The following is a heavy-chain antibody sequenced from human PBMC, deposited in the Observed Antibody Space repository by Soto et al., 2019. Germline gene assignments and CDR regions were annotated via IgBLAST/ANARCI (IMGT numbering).Heavy chain of an antibody. D-gene: IGHD5-12*01. CDR1: VRSISGGTYY. Sequence: PLSLTCTVAVRSISGGTYYLGWIRQHPEKGLSWNGYIYYSGSTCHNPSLKSRVTISVDTSKNQFSLKLSSVTAADTAVYYCARDGVDIVATERYYYYYSAMDVWGQGTTVTVSS. J-gene: IGHJ6*02. CDR3: ARDGVDIVATERYYYYYSAMDV. CDR2: IYYSGST. V-gene: IGHV4-31*03.